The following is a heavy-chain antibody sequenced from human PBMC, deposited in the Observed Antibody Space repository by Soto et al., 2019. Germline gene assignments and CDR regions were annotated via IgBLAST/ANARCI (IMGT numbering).Heavy chain of an antibody. V-gene: IGHV4-59*13. CDR3: ARSGHTFGGVV. CDR2: MNHGGRG. J-gene: IGHJ4*02. D-gene: IGHD3-16*01. CDR1: GASMSDYY. Sequence: SETLSLTCTVSGASMSDYYGSWIRQSPGKGLEHIGYMNHGGRGEYYPSLKSRVTISADTSNNQISLKLSSVTAADTAIYYCARSGHTFGGVVWGQGILVTVSS.